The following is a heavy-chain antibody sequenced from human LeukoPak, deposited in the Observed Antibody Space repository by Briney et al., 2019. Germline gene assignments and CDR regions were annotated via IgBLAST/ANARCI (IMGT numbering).Heavy chain of an antibody. Sequence: GGSLRLSCAASGFTFSSYAMSWVRQAPGKGLEWVAAISGSGGSAYYADSVKGRFTISRDNSKNTLYLQMNSLRAEDTAVYYCAKCIAAAGTLGDIDYFQHWGQGTLVTVSS. CDR3: AKCIAAAGTLGDIDYFQH. CDR1: GFTFSSYA. J-gene: IGHJ1*01. D-gene: IGHD6-13*01. CDR2: ISGSGGSA. V-gene: IGHV3-23*01.